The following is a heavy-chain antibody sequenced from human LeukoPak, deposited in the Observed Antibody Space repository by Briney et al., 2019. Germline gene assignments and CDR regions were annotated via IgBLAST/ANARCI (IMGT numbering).Heavy chain of an antibody. Sequence: SETLSLTCAVYGGSFSGYYWSWIRQPPGKGLEWIGEINHSGSTNYNPSLKSRVTISVDTSKNQFSLKLSSVTAADTAVYYCARGPLRGGSWYVMDANSFYGYWGQGTLVTVSS. CDR2: INHSGST. V-gene: IGHV4-34*01. J-gene: IGHJ4*02. D-gene: IGHD6-13*01. CDR1: GGSFSGYY. CDR3: ARGPLRGGSWYVMDANSFYGY.